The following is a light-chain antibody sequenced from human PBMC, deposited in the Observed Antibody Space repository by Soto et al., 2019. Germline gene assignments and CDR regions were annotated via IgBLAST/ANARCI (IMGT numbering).Light chain of an antibody. V-gene: IGKV3-15*01. CDR2: GAS. CDR3: QHYNNWPLT. J-gene: IGKJ4*01. CDR1: QSVSRN. Sequence: EIVMTQSPATLSVSPGERATLSCRASQSVSRNLAGYQQKPGQAPRPLIYGASTRATGIPARFSGSGSGTEFTLTISSLQSEDFAVYYCQHYNNWPLTFGGGTKVEI.